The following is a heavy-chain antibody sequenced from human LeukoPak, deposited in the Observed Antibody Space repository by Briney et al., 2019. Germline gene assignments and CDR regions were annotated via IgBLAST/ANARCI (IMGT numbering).Heavy chain of an antibody. CDR3: AKPSSGNYPSTGY. CDR1: GFTFSSYD. J-gene: IGHJ4*02. CDR2: ISGSGDRT. Sequence: GGSLRLSCAASGFTFSSYDVSWVRQAPGKGLEWVSAISGSGDRTHYADSVKGRFTISRDNSKNTLYLQINSLRAEDTAVYYCAKPSSGNYPSTGYWGQGTLVTVSS. V-gene: IGHV3-23*01. D-gene: IGHD1-26*01.